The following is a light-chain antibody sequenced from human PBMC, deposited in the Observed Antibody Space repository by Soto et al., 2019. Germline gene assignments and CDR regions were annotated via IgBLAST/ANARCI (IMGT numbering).Light chain of an antibody. CDR2: EVT. V-gene: IGLV2-8*01. CDR3: TSYVANDLWV. J-gene: IGLJ3*02. CDR1: SSDVGAYNY. Sequence: QSALTQPPSASGSPGQSVTISCTGTSSDVGAYNYVSWYQQYPGKAPKLMIYEVTKRPSGVPDRFSGSKSGNTASLTVSGLQAGDGAYYYCTSYVANDLWVLGGGTKVPLL.